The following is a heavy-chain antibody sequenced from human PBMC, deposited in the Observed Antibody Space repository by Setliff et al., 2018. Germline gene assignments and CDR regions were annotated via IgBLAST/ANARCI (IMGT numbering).Heavy chain of an antibody. Sequence: GGSLRLSCEVSGFTVSDNFITWVRQTPGKGLEWVALLYTGDSKHYGDSVKGRFTISRDSSTNILYLEMRSLRTEDTAIYYCTKGSGSYDYWGQGALVTVSS. V-gene: IGHV3-66*01. D-gene: IGHD3-22*01. J-gene: IGHJ4*02. CDR3: TKGSGSYDY. CDR2: LYTGDSK. CDR1: GFTVSDNF.